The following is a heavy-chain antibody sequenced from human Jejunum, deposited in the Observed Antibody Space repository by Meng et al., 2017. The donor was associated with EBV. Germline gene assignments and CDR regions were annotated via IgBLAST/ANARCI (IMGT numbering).Heavy chain of an antibody. V-gene: IGHV2-5*02. CDR3: AHKGSGSYPLNY. CDR2: IYWDDSR. Sequence: QTTLKESRPTLVKPTQTLTLTCTFSGFSRTTNGVGVGWIRQPPGKALEWLAVIYWDDSRLYSPSLNSRLTITKDTSKSQVVLTMTDMDPVDTATYYCAHKGSGSYPLNYWGQGTLVTVSS. D-gene: IGHD1-26*01. J-gene: IGHJ4*02. CDR1: GFSRTTNGVG.